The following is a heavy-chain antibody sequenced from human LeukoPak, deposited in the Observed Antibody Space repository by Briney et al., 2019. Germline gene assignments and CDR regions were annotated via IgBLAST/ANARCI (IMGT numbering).Heavy chain of an antibody. CDR2: ISYDGSNK. Sequence: HPGRSLRLSCAASGFTFSSYGMHWVRQAPGKGLEWVAVISYDGSNKYYADSVKGRFTISRDNSKNTLYLQMNSLRAEDTAVYYCARDYPTDDYGDYRPHFDYWGQGTLVTVSS. D-gene: IGHD4-17*01. CDR1: GFTFSSYG. V-gene: IGHV3-30*03. J-gene: IGHJ4*02. CDR3: ARDYPTDDYGDYRPHFDY.